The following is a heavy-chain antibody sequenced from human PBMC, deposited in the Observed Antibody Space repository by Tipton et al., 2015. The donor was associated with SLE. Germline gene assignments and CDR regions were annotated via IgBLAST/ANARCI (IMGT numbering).Heavy chain of an antibody. D-gene: IGHD2-15*01. J-gene: IGHJ4*02. CDR2: INHTGST. Sequence: TLSLTCAVYGASFSGYYWSWIRQPPGKGLEWIGEINHTGSTNYNPSLKSRLTISVDTSKNQFSLMLSSVTAADTAVYYCARPRFCSGGSCRYYFDYWGQGTLVTVSS. CDR1: GASFSGYY. CDR3: ARPRFCSGGSCRYYFDY. V-gene: IGHV4-34*01.